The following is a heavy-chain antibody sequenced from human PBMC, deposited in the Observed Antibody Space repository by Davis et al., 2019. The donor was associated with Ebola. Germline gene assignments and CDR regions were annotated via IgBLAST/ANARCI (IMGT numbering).Heavy chain of an antibody. V-gene: IGHV3-74*01. CDR3: AREDFGVVIGAFDI. CDR1: GFTFSSYW. Sequence: PGGSLRLSCAASGFTFSSYWMHWVRQAPGKGLVWVSRINSDGSSTSYADSVKGRFTISRDNAKNTLYLQMNSLRAEDTAVYYCAREDFGVVIGAFDIWGQGTMVTVSS. CDR2: INSDGSST. D-gene: IGHD3-3*01. J-gene: IGHJ3*02.